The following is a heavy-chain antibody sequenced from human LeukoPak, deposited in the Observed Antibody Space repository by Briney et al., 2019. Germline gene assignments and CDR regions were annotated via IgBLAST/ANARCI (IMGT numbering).Heavy chain of an antibody. CDR2: INPSGVST. CDR1: GHTFTNYY. CDR3: ARAGAARSLDY. V-gene: IGHV1-46*01. J-gene: IGHJ4*02. D-gene: IGHD6-6*01. Sequence: ASVKVSCKASGHTFTNYYMHWVRQAPGQGLEWMGIINPSGVSTTYAQKFQGRVTMTRDASTSTVYMELSSLRSDDTAVYYCARAGAARSLDYWGQGTPVTVSS.